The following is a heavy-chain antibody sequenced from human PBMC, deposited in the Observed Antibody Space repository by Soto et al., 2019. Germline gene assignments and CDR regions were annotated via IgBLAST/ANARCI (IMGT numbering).Heavy chain of an antibody. D-gene: IGHD3-10*01. J-gene: IGHJ4*02. CDR3: ARGGVEPFDY. Sequence: EVQLVESGGGLVQPGGSLRLSCAASGFTFRNYWMHWVRQAPGKGLVWVSRISDYGRINYADSVKGRFTISRDDAKSELYLQTNNLRAEDTAVYYCARGGVEPFDYWGQGALVTVSS. CDR2: ISDYGRI. V-gene: IGHV3-74*01. CDR1: GFTFRNYW.